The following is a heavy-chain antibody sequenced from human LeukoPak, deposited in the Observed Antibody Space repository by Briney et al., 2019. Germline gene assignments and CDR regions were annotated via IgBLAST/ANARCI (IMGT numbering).Heavy chain of an antibody. CDR3: AKEEVYWLQPFES. Sequence: GGSLRLSCAASGFTFSSYAMGWVRLAPGKGLEWVSAISGSSDSTSYADSVKGRFTISRDNSKNTVYLQMTSLRADDTAVYYCAKEEVYWLQPFESWGQGTLVTVSS. CDR1: GFTFSSYA. CDR2: ISGSSDST. D-gene: IGHD2-8*02. V-gene: IGHV3-23*01. J-gene: IGHJ4*02.